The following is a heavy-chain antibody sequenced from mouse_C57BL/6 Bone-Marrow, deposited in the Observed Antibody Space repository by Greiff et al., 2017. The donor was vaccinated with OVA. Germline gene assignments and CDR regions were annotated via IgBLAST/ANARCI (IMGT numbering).Heavy chain of an antibody. J-gene: IGHJ3*01. CDR1: GFTFSSYG. CDR2: ISSGGSYT. CDR3: ARNLLLAY. V-gene: IGHV5-6*01. Sequence: DVHLVESGGDLVKPGGSLKLSCAASGFTFSSYGMSWVRQTPEKRLEWVATISSGGSYTYYPDSVKGRFTISRDNAKNTLYLQMSSLKSEDTAMYYCARNLLLAYWGQGTLVTVSA. D-gene: IGHD1-1*01.